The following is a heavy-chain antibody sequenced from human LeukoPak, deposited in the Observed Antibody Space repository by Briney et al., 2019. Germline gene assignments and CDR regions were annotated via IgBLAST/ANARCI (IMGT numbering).Heavy chain of an antibody. Sequence: ASVKVSCKASGYTFTSYGIIWVRQAPGQGLEWMGWISAYNGNTNYAQKLQGRVTMTTDTSTSTAYMELRSLRSDDTAVYYCAREYYGSGSYYPFDYWGQGTLVTVSS. V-gene: IGHV1-18*01. CDR2: ISAYNGNT. J-gene: IGHJ4*02. D-gene: IGHD3-10*01. CDR1: GYTFTSYG. CDR3: AREYYGSGSYYPFDY.